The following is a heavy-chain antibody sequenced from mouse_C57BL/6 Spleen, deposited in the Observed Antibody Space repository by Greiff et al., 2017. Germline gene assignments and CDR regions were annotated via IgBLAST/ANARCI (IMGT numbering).Heavy chain of an antibody. CDR2: IYPSDSET. J-gene: IGHJ3*01. CDR3: ARWGGSSGYEPY. Sequence: QVKPPPPFSYLFIPFSSFNLSCKASGYTFTSYWMDWVKQRPGQGLEWIGNIYPSDSETHYNQKFKDKATLTVDKSSSTAYMQLSSLTSEDSAVYYCARWGGSSGYEPYWGQGTLVTVSA. D-gene: IGHD3-2*02. CDR1: GYTFTSYW. V-gene: IGHV1-61*01.